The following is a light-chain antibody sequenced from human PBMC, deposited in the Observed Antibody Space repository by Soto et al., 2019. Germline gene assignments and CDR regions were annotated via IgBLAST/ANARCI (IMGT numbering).Light chain of an antibody. V-gene: IGKV1-5*03. J-gene: IGKJ1*01. CDR3: QQYNSYSWT. CDR1: QSISSW. CDR2: KAS. Sequence: DIQMTQSPSTLSASVGDRVTITCRASQSISSWLAWYQQKPGKAPKLLIYKASSLESGVPSRFSGRGSGREFTLTISSLQPDDFATYSCQQYNSYSWTFGQGTKVEIK.